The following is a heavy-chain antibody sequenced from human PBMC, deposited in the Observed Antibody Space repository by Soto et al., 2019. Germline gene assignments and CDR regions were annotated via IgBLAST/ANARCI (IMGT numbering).Heavy chain of an antibody. D-gene: IGHD6-6*01. J-gene: IGHJ4*02. Sequence: EVQLVESGGGLVQPGRSLRLSCAASGFTFDDYAMHWVRQAPGKGLEWVSGISWNSGSIGYADSVKGRFTISRDNAKNSLYLQMNSLRAEDTALYYCAKERIAARPYLDYWGQGTLVTVSS. CDR2: ISWNSGSI. CDR3: AKERIAARPYLDY. V-gene: IGHV3-9*01. CDR1: GFTFDDYA.